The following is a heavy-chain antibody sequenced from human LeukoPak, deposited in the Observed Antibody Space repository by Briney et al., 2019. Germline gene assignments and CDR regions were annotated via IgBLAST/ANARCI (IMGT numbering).Heavy chain of an antibody. J-gene: IGHJ4*02. V-gene: IGHV4-38-2*02. CDR3: ARGYYDSSGYSDLEFYPPDY. Sequence: SETLSLTCTVSGYSISSGYYWGWIRQPPGKGLEWIESIYHSGSTYYNPSLKSRVTISVDTSKNQFSLKLSSVTAADTAVYYCARGYYDSSGYSDLEFYPPDYWGQGTLVTVSS. CDR2: IYHSGST. D-gene: IGHD3-22*01. CDR1: GYSISSGYY.